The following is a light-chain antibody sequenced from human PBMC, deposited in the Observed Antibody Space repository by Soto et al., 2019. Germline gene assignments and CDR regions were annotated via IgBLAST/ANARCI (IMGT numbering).Light chain of an antibody. CDR2: EVS. CDR1: SSDVGGYNY. Sequence: QSVLTQPPSASGSPGQSITMSCTGTSSDVGGYNYVSWYQQHPGKAPKLMIYEVSNRPSGVSNRFSGSKSGNTASLTISGLQAEDEADYYCSSYTSSSTPLVFGTGTKVTVL. J-gene: IGLJ1*01. CDR3: SSYTSSSTPLV. V-gene: IGLV2-14*01.